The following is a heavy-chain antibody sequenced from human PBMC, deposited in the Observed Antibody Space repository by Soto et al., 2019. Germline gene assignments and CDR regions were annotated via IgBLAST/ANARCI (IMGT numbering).Heavy chain of an antibody. CDR3: ARGRVRGVIIHHFDY. D-gene: IGHD3-10*01. V-gene: IGHV4-59*01. CDR2: IYYSGST. Sequence: QVQLQESGPGLVKPSETLSLTCTVSGGSISSYYWSWIRQPPGKGLEWSGYIYYSGSTNYNPSLKSRVTISVDTSKNQFSLKLSSVTAADTAVYYCARGRVRGVIIHHFDYWGQGTLVTVSS. CDR1: GGSISSYY. J-gene: IGHJ4*02.